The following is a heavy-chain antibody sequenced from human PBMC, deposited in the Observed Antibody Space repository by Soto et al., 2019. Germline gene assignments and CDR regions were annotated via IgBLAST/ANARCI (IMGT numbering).Heavy chain of an antibody. J-gene: IGHJ4*02. CDR3: VRHGCSSTGCLKGMAYYFDY. D-gene: IGHD2-2*01. CDR2: TYHTGST. Sequence: TSETLSLTCTVSGGSISVGVYYWNWIRQLPGKGPKWIGYTYHTGSTYYNPSLKSRVTISLDTSKNQFSLQLSSVTAADTAVYYCVRHGCSSTGCLKGMAYYFDYWGQGTLVTVSS. CDR1: GGSISVGVYY. V-gene: IGHV4-30-4*08.